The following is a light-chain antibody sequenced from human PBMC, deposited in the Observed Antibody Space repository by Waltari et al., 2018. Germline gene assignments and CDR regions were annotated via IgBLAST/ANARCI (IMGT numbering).Light chain of an antibody. CDR3: QQRRNWPLT. CDR1: HSVNWY. J-gene: IGKJ4*01. V-gene: IGKV3-11*01. Sequence: EIVLTQSPATLSLSPGERATLSCRASHSVNWYLAWYQQRPCQAPRLLIYDASNRTTGIPARFSGSGSETDFTRAISSLQPEDSAVYYCQQRRNWPLTFGGGTKVGIK. CDR2: DAS.